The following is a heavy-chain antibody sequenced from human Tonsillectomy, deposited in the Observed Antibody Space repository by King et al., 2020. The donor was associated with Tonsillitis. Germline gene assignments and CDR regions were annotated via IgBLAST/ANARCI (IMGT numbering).Heavy chain of an antibody. CDR1: GYTFTGYY. J-gene: IGHJ4*02. CDR2: INPNSGDT. D-gene: IGHD7-27*01. V-gene: IGHV1-2*04. CDR3: ARGQLGDKYYFDY. Sequence: QLVQSGAEVKKPGASVKVSCKASGYTFTGYYMNWVRQAPGQGLEWMGWINPNSGDTDCAQKFQGWVTMTRDTSISTAYMELSRLTSDDTAVYYCARGQLGDKYYFDYWGQGTLVTVSS.